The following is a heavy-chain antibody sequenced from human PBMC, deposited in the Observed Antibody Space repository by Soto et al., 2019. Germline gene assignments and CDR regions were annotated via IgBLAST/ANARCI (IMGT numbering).Heavy chain of an antibody. CDR1: GGSITDSSYY. CDR2: FYYSGTI. D-gene: IGHD1-7*01. Sequence: QLLLQESGPGLVKPSETLSLTCTVSGGSITDSSYYWGWIRQPPGKGLEWIGSFYYSGTIFYNPSLKSRIAISVDASNNQFSLKVRSLTAADTALYYCARASGNYSPFAHWGQGTLATVSS. J-gene: IGHJ4*02. V-gene: IGHV4-39*01. CDR3: ARASGNYSPFAH.